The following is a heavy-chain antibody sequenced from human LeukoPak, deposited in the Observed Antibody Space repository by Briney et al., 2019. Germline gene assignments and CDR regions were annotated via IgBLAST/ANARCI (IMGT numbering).Heavy chain of an antibody. CDR3: VRELPPVVQYYFDY. J-gene: IGHJ4*02. CDR2: ISYDGSKK. D-gene: IGHD3-22*01. V-gene: IGHV3-30-3*01. CDR1: GFTFNNYG. Sequence: GRSLRLSCAAAGFTFNNYGMHWVRQAPGKGLEWVAVISYDGSKKYYADSVKGRFTISRDNSRNTLYLQMNSLRAEDTAVYYCVRELPPVVQYYFDYWGPGTLVTVSS.